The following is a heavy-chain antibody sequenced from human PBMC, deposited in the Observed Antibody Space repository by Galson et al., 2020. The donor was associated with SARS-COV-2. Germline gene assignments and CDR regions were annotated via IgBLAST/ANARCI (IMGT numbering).Heavy chain of an antibody. CDR1: GSTLSEFL. Sequence: ASVKVSCKVSGSTLSEFLIHWVRQAPGDGLKWLGGFDAEHGDTVYAQKFRGRLTMTEDTSTDTAYMELSGLRSEDTAVYYCATERNSADYDSRSNFDYWGQGSLITVSS. CDR2: FDAEHGDT. J-gene: IGHJ4*02. D-gene: IGHD3-22*01. CDR3: ATERNSADYDSRSNFDY. V-gene: IGHV1-24*01.